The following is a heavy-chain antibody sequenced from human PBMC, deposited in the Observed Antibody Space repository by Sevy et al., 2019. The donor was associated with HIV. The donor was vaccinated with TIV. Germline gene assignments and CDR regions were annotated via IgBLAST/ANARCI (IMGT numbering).Heavy chain of an antibody. CDR1: GGTFSSYA. J-gene: IGHJ4*02. CDR2: IIPIFGTA. D-gene: IGHD3-22*01. V-gene: IGHV1-69*13. Sequence: ASVKVSCKASGGTFSSYAISWVRQAPGQGLEWMGGIIPIFGTANYAQKFQGRVTITADESTSTAYMELSSLRSEDTAVYYYARDLDSSGYFRLDYWGQGTLVTVSS. CDR3: ARDLDSSGYFRLDY.